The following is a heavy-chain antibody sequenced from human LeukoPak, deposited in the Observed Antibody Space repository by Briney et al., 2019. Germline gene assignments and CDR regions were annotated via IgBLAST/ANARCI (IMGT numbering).Heavy chain of an antibody. J-gene: IGHJ4*02. D-gene: IGHD1-26*01. Sequence: GESLKISCKGSGYSFTSYWIGWVRPMPGKGLEWMGIIYPGDSDTRYSPSFQGQVTISADKSISTAYLQWSSLKASDTAMYYCARPGGSANEGGYFDYWGQGTLVTVSS. CDR3: ARPGGSANEGGYFDY. CDR2: IYPGDSDT. CDR1: GYSFTSYW. V-gene: IGHV5-51*01.